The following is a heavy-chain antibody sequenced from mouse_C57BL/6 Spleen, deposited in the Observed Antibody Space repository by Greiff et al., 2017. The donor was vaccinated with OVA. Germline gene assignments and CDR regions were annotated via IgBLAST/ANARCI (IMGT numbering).Heavy chain of an antibody. CDR2: IDPETGGT. D-gene: IGHD2-2*01. CDR3: TRAWLPFAY. CDR1: GYTFTDYE. J-gene: IGHJ3*01. Sequence: QVQLQQSGAELVRPGASVTLSCKASGYTFTDYEMHWVKQTPVHGLEWIGAIDPETGGTAYNQKFKGKAILTVDKSSSTAYMELRSLTSEDSAVYCGTRAWLPFAYWGQGTLVTVSA. V-gene: IGHV1-15*01.